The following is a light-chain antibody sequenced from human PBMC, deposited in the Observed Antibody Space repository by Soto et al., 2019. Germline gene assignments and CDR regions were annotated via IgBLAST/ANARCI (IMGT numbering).Light chain of an antibody. V-gene: IGKV1-5*03. CDR3: QQYGA. CDR2: KSS. CDR1: QSISSW. J-gene: IGKJ1*01. Sequence: DSQMTQSPSSLSASVGDRVTITCRASQSISSWLAWYQQQPGKAPKLLIYKSSILENGVPSRFSGGGSGTEFTLTISSLQPDDFATYYCQQYGAFGQGTKV.